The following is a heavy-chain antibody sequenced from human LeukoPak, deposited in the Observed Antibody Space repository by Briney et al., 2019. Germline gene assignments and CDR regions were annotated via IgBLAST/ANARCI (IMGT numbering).Heavy chain of an antibody. CDR2: IYYSGST. V-gene: IGHV4-59*08. CDR1: GGSISSYY. CDR3: ARPSLDYGGIDAFDF. Sequence: SETLSLTCTVSGGSISSYYWSWIRQPPGKGLEWIGFIYYSGSTNYNPSLKSRVTISVDTSKNQFSLKLSSVTAADTAVYYCARPSLDYGGIDAFDFWGQGTMVTVSS. D-gene: IGHD4-23*01. J-gene: IGHJ3*01.